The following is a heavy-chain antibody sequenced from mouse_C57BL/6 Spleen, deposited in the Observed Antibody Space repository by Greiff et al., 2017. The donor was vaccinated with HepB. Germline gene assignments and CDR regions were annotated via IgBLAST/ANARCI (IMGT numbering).Heavy chain of an antibody. D-gene: IGHD2-2*01. CDR2: INPNNGGT. CDR1: GYTFTDYN. Sequence: VQLQQSGPELVKPGASVKIPCKASGYTFTDYNMDWVKQSHGKSLEWIGDINPNNGGTIYNQKFKGKATLTVDKSSSTAYMELRSLTSEDTAVYYCATLYGYDGAWFAYWGQGTLVTVSA. J-gene: IGHJ3*01. CDR3: ATLYGYDGAWFAY. V-gene: IGHV1-18*01.